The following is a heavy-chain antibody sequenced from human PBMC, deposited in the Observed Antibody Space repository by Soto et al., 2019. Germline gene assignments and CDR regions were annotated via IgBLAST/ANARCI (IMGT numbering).Heavy chain of an antibody. D-gene: IGHD6-13*01. CDR1: GGSFSGYY. CDR2: INHSGST. Sequence: QVQLQQWGAGLLKPSETLSLTCAVYGGSFSGYYWSWIRQPPGKGLEWIGEINHSGSTNYNPSLKSRVTISVDTSKNQFSLKLSSVTAADTAVYYCARVEIAAAGTRWFDPWGQGTLVTVSS. V-gene: IGHV4-34*01. CDR3: ARVEIAAAGTRWFDP. J-gene: IGHJ5*02.